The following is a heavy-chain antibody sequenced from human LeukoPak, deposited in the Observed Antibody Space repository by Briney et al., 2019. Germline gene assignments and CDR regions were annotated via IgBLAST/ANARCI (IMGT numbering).Heavy chain of an antibody. D-gene: IGHD3-22*01. CDR2: ISGSGGST. CDR3: AKHSHDGSAPYYEVQLDY. J-gene: IGHJ4*02. CDR1: GFTFSSYA. V-gene: IGHV3-23*01. Sequence: GGSLRLSCAASGFTFSSYAMSWVRQAPGKGLEWVSAISGSGGSTYYADSVRGRFTISRDNSKNTVYLQMSSLRAEDTAMYYCAKHSHDGSAPYYEVQLDYWGQGTLVTVSS.